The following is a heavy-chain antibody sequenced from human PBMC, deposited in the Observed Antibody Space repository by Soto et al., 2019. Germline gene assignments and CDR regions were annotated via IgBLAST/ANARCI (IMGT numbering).Heavy chain of an antibody. J-gene: IGHJ4*02. Sequence: EVQLVESGGALVQPGGSLRLSCAASGFTVSISYMTWVRQVPGKGLEWVSIIYSGGNTWYADSVKGRFTISRDDSEYTLYLQMSSLRAEDSAVCFCAKRKYCRSTSCFDDWGQGTQVTVSS. CDR3: AKRKYCRSTSCFDD. CDR2: IYSGGNT. D-gene: IGHD2-2*01. CDR1: GFTVSISY. V-gene: IGHV3-66*01.